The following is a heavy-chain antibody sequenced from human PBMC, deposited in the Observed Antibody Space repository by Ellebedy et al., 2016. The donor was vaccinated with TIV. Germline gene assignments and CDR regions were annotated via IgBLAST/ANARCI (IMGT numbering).Heavy chain of an antibody. Sequence: SETLSLTCTVSGGTISSYYWSWIRQPPGKGLEWIGYMYYSGSTNYNPSLKSRVTISVDTSKNQFSLKLSSVTAADTAVYYCARQVWRIAAGGTPYFDYWGQGTLVTVSS. D-gene: IGHD6-13*01. CDR1: GGTISSYY. J-gene: IGHJ4*02. CDR2: MYYSGST. V-gene: IGHV4-59*08. CDR3: ARQVWRIAAGGTPYFDY.